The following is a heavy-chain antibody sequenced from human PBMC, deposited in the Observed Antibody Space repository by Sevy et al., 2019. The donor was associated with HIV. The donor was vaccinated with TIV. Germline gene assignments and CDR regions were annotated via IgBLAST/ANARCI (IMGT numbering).Heavy chain of an antibody. D-gene: IGHD2-15*01. CDR3: TKGRMVGSPFYS. CDR1: GFSFNRNA. Sequence: GGSLRLSCRGSGFSFNRNALTWVRQAPGKGLQWVSGISDSGGAKHYADSVKGRFTISRDNSNNTVYLEMTSLTADDTAIYYCTKGRMVGSPFYSWGQGILVTVSS. CDR2: ISDSGGAK. J-gene: IGHJ4*02. V-gene: IGHV3-23*01.